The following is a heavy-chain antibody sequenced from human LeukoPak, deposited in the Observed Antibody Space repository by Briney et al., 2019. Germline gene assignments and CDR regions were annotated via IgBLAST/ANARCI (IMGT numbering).Heavy chain of an antibody. J-gene: IGHJ6*03. CDR3: ARVGATRYYYYMDV. D-gene: IGHD5-12*01. CDR1: GGSFSGYY. CDR2: INHSGST. V-gene: IGHV4-34*01. Sequence: PSETLSLTCVVYGGSFSGYYWSWIRQPPGKGLEWIGEINHSGSTNYNPSLKSRVTISVDTSKNQFSLKLSSVTAADTAVYYCARVGATRYYYYMDVWGKGTTVTVSS.